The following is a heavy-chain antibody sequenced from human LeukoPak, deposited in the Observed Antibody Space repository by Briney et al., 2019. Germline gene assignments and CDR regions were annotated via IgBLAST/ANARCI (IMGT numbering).Heavy chain of an antibody. Sequence: SETLSLTCTVSGGSISSYYWSWLRQPPGKGLEWIGYIYYSGSTNYNPSLKSRVTISVDTSKNQFSLNLSSVTAADTAMYYCARDGPYRWANQSDYWGQGTLVTVSS. CDR1: GGSISSYY. J-gene: IGHJ4*02. D-gene: IGHD3-16*01. CDR3: ARDGPYRWANQSDY. V-gene: IGHV4-59*01. CDR2: IYYSGST.